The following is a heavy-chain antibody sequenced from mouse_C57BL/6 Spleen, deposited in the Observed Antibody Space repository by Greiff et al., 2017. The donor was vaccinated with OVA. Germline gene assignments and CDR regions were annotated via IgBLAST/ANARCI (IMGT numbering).Heavy chain of an antibody. CDR3: ARKTMITHWYFDV. D-gene: IGHD2-4*01. J-gene: IGHJ1*03. V-gene: IGHV1-50*01. CDR1: GYTFTSYW. Sequence: VQLQQPGAELVKPGASVKLSCKASGYTFTSYWMQWVKQRPGQGLEWIGEIDPSDSYTNYNQKFKGKATLTVDTSSSTAYMQLSSLTSEDSAVDYCARKTMITHWYFDVWGTGTTVTVSS. CDR2: IDPSDSYT.